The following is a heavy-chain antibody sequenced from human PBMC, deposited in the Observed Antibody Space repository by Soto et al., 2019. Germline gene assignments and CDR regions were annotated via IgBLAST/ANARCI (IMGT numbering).Heavy chain of an antibody. J-gene: IGHJ3*01. D-gene: IGHD6-13*01. Sequence: LRLSCAASGFTFRSDSMSLVRQAPGKGREGASHIGATVNLPQYTDSVKVRLTISRDNAKNTLYLHMNSLRVEDQAVHYCAKDAIPCNSRNDGFDVWGQGTTVTVSS. CDR2: IGATVNLP. CDR1: GFTFRSDS. V-gene: IGHV3-23*01. CDR3: AKDAIPCNSRNDGFDV.